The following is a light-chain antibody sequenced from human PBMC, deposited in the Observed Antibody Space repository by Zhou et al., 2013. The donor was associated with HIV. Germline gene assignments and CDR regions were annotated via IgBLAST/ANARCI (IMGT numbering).Light chain of an antibody. CDR3: TQATHLPYT. J-gene: IGKJ2*01. CDR1: QSLVHTNKNTY. Sequence: DVVMTQSPLSLSVTLGQAASISCRSSQSLVHTNKNTYLNWLQQRPGQPPRLLIYKVSTRFSGVPDRFSGSGAGTDFTLKISRVEAEDVGVYYCTQATHLPYTFGQGTKLEI. V-gene: IGKV2-24*01. CDR2: KVS.